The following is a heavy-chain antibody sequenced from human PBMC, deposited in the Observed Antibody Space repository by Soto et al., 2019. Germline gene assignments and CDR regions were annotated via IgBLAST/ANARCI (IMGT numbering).Heavy chain of an antibody. CDR2: ISWNGGGI. D-gene: IGHD3-10*01. CDR3: AKDILYDYGSGSYFVY. CDR1: GFTFDDYA. V-gene: IGHV3-9*01. Sequence: GGSLRLSCAASGFTFDDYAIHWVRQAPKKGLEWVSGISWNGGGIGYADSVKGRFTISRDNAKNSLYLQMNSLRAEDTALYYCAKDILYDYGSGSYFVYWGQGTLVTVSS. J-gene: IGHJ4*02.